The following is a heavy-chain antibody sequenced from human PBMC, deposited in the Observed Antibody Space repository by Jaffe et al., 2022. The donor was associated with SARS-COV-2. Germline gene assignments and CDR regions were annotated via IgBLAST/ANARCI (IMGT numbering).Heavy chain of an antibody. Sequence: QVHLQESGPGLMKPSETLSLTCAVSGFSISSGYYWGWIRQPPGTGLEWIGSIYHSGSTYYNPSLKSRVTISVDTSKNQLSLKLTSVTAADTAVYYCARHVRSTPYSYDSGAYFFDYWGQGALVTVSS. CDR3: ARHVRSTPYSYDSGAYFFDY. CDR1: GFSISSGYY. V-gene: IGHV4-38-2*01. J-gene: IGHJ4*02. CDR2: IYHSGST. D-gene: IGHD3-22*01.